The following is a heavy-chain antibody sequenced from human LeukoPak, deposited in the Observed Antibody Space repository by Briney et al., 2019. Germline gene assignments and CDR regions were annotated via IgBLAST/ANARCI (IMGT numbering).Heavy chain of an antibody. CDR2: IGTAGDT. CDR1: GFTFSAYD. CDR3: ARGLPYYYDSSGDFDAFDI. D-gene: IGHD3-22*01. J-gene: IGHJ3*02. V-gene: IGHV3-13*04. Sequence: GGSLRLSCAASGFTFSAYDMHWVRQATGRGLEWVSGIGTAGDTYYPGSVKGRFTVSIENAKNSLYLQMNSLTAGDTAVYYCARGLPYYYDSSGDFDAFDIWGQGTVVTVSS.